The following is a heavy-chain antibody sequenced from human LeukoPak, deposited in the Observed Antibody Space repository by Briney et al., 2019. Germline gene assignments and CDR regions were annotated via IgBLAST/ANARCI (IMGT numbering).Heavy chain of an antibody. J-gene: IGHJ5*02. D-gene: IGHD5-18*01. V-gene: IGHV1-69*05. CDR3: ASIQLWLSENWFDP. CDR1: GGTFSSYA. Sequence: SVKVSCKASGGTFSSYAISWVRQAPGQGLEWMGRIIPIFGTANYAQKFQGRVTITTDESTSTAYMELSSLRSEDTAVYYCASIQLWLSENWFDPWGRGTLVTVSS. CDR2: IIPIFGTA.